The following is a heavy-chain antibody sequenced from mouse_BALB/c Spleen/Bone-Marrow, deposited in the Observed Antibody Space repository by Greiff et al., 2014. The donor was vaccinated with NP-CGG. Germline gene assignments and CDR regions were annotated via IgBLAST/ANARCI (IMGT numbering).Heavy chain of an antibody. CDR3: ARRGFITTVVEGYFDY. CDR1: GYSFTGYN. J-gene: IGHJ2*01. D-gene: IGHD1-1*01. CDR2: IDPYYGGT. V-gene: IGHV1-39*01. Sequence: VQLQQSGPELEKPGASVKISCKASGYSFTGYNMNWVKQSNGKSLEWIGNIDPYYGGTSYNQKFKGKATLTVDKSSSTAYMQLKSLASEDSAVYYCARRGFITTVVEGYFDYWGQGTTLTVSS.